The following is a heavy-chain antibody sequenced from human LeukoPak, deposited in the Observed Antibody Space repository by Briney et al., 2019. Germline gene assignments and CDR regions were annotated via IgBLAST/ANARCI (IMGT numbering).Heavy chain of an antibody. CDR3: AKDRYCSGGSCYTPIDY. Sequence: GRSLRLSCAASGFTFSSYGMHWVRQAPGKGLEWVAVISYDGSNKYYADSVKGRFTISRDNSKNTLYLQMNSLRAEDTAVYYCAKDRYCSGGSCYTPIDYWGQGTLVTVSS. V-gene: IGHV3-30*18. CDR1: GFTFSSYG. J-gene: IGHJ4*02. D-gene: IGHD2-15*01. CDR2: ISYDGSNK.